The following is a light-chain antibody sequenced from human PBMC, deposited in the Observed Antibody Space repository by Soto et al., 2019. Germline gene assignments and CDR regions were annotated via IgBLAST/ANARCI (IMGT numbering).Light chain of an antibody. CDR2: EVN. V-gene: IGLV2-23*02. Sequence: HSALAQPACGSWSPGQRITMSCIETTGDIGRYNLVSWYQHHPDIAPKILIYEVNKRPSGVSNRISASKSGNTASLTISGLQAEDEGDYYCCSYAGDRIFVFGTGAKVTVL. CDR3: CSYAGDRIFV. J-gene: IGLJ1*01. CDR1: TGDIGRYNL.